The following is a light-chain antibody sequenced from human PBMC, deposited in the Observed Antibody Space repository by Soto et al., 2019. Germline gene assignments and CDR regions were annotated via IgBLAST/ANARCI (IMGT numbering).Light chain of an antibody. CDR2: KAS. V-gene: IGKV1-5*03. Sequence: DIQMTQSPSTLSASVGDRVTSTCRASQSISTWLAWYQQKPGKAPNLLIYKASTLESGVPSRFSGSGSGTEFTLTISSLQPDDFATYYCQQYNSFPWTFGQGTKVEIK. CDR1: QSISTW. J-gene: IGKJ1*01. CDR3: QQYNSFPWT.